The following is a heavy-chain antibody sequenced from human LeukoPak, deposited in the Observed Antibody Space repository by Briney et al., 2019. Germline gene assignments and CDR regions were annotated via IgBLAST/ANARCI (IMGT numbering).Heavy chain of an antibody. CDR3: AIDYMTGTGNAGGY. CDR1: GGSFSAYY. V-gene: IGHV4-34*01. J-gene: IGHJ4*02. CDR2: INHSGTT. D-gene: IGHD3/OR15-3a*01. Sequence: SETLSLTCAVYGGSFSAYYWSWIRQSPGKGLEWIGEINHSGTTVYNPSLKSRVTLSVDTSQKQFSLKLNSVTAADTAVYYCAIDYMTGTGNAGGYWGQGTLVTVSS.